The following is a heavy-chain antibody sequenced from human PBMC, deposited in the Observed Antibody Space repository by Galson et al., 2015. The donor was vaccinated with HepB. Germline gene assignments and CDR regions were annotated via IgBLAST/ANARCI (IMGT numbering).Heavy chain of an antibody. Sequence: SVKVSCKASGYRFTNYIIHWVRQAPGQRLEWMGWINAGNGNRKYSQKFQARGTITRDTSASTAYMELSSLRSEDTAVYYCARDFDDYYGSGTYYNGRFDPWGQGTLVTVSS. CDR3: ARDFDDYYGSGTYYNGRFDP. V-gene: IGHV1-3*01. D-gene: IGHD3-10*01. CDR2: INAGNGNR. J-gene: IGHJ5*02. CDR1: GYRFTNYI.